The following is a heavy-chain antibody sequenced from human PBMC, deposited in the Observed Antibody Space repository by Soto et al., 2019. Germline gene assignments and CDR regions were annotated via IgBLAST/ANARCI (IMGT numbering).Heavy chain of an antibody. D-gene: IGHD4-17*01. Sequence: QITLKESGPTLVRPAQTLTLTCAFSGFSLSTYHMGVAWIRQPPGKALEWLALIYLDDDNRYSPSLKDRLAISKDTSSNQVVLTITNMDPGDTATYFCAHAGDYDLLTFDHWGPGTLVTVSS. CDR2: IYLDDDN. CDR1: GFSLSTYHMG. J-gene: IGHJ4*02. V-gene: IGHV2-5*02. CDR3: AHAGDYDLLTFDH.